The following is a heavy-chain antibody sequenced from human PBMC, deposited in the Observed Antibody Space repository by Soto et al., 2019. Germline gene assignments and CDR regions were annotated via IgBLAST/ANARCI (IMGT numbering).Heavy chain of an antibody. J-gene: IGHJ4*02. Sequence: ASETLSLTCTVSGGSISSSGYYWGWIRQPPGKGLEWIGSIYYSGSTYYNPSLKSRVTISVDTSKNQFSLKLSSVTAADTAVYYCARRMGGSYYIDYWGQGTLVTVSS. CDR2: IYYSGST. CDR1: GGSISSSGYY. V-gene: IGHV4-39*01. D-gene: IGHD1-26*01. CDR3: ARRMGGSYYIDY.